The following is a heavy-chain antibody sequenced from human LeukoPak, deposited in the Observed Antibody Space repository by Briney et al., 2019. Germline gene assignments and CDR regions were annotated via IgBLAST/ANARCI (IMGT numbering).Heavy chain of an antibody. J-gene: IGHJ6*03. Sequence: SETLSLTCTVSGGSIRSSSYYWGWIRQPPGKGLEWIGSIYYSGITYYNPSLKSRVTISVDTSKNQFSLKLSSVTAADTAVYYCARGHSKVLFYYYYYMDVWGKGTTVTVSS. D-gene: IGHD5-18*01. CDR1: GGSIRSSSYY. V-gene: IGHV4-39*01. CDR2: IYYSGIT. CDR3: ARGHSKVLFYYYYYMDV.